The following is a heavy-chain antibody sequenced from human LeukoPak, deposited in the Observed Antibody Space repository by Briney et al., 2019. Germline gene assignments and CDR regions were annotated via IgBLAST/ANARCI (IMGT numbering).Heavy chain of an antibody. CDR3: ARRQKNWFDP. Sequence: SETLSLTCTVSGGSISSGGYYWSWIRQPPGKGLEWIGYIYHSGSTYYNPSLKSRVTASVDRSKNQFSLKLSSVTAADTAVYYYARRQKNWFDPWGQGTLVTVSS. J-gene: IGHJ5*02. V-gene: IGHV4-30-2*01. CDR2: IYHSGST. CDR1: GGSISSGGYY.